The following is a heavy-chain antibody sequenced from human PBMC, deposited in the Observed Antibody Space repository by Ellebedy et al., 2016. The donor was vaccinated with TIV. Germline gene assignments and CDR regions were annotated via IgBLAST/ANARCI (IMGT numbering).Heavy chain of an antibody. CDR1: GYTFTSYG. CDR3: ATFPYISASSAY. J-gene: IGHJ4*02. CDR2: ISAYSGYT. D-gene: IGHD6-25*01. V-gene: IGHV1-2*02. Sequence: ASVKVSCKASGYTFTSYGISWVRQAPGQGLEWMGWISAYSGYTNYAQKFQGRVTMTRDTSISTAYMELSGLKSDDTAVYYCATFPYISASSAYWGQGTLVTVSS.